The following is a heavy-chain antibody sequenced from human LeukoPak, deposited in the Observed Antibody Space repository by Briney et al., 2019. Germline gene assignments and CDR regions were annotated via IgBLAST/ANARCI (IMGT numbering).Heavy chain of an antibody. CDR1: GYTFSGDY. J-gene: IGHJ4*02. D-gene: IGHD2-2*01. CDR2: FDPEDGET. V-gene: IGHV1-24*01. CDR3: ATEKQLLFWY. Sequence: ASVKVSCKASGYTFSGDYMHWVRQAPGQGLEWMGGFDPEDGETIYAQKFQGRVTMTEDTSTDTAYMELSSLRSEDTAVYYCATEKQLLFWYWGQGTLVTVSS.